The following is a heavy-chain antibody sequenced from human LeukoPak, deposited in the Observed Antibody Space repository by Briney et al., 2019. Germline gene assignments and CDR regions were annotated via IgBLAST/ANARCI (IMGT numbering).Heavy chain of an antibody. CDR3: ARGIRQYAKSYFDY. CDR1: GFTFSDYY. D-gene: IGHD4-11*01. V-gene: IGHV3-11*01. Sequence: GGSLRLSCAASGFTFSDYYMSWIRQAPGKGLEWVSYISSSGTTIYYTDSVKGRFTISRDNAKNSLYLQMNSQRAEDTAVYYCARGIRQYAKSYFDYWGQGSLVTVSS. CDR2: ISSSGTTI. J-gene: IGHJ4*02.